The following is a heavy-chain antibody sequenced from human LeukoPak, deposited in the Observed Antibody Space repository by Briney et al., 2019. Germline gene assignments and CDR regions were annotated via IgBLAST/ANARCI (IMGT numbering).Heavy chain of an antibody. J-gene: IGHJ4*02. CDR1: GYTFTSYA. CDR2: INTNTGNP. V-gene: IGHV7-4-1*02. D-gene: IGHD1-1*01. CDR3: ARGAFTTRNGDSDY. Sequence: GASVKVSCKASGYTFTSYAMNWVRQAPGQGLEWMGWINTNTGNPTYTQGFTGRFVFSLDTSVSTAYLQISSLKAEDTAVYYCARGAFTTRNGDSDYWGQGTLVTVSS.